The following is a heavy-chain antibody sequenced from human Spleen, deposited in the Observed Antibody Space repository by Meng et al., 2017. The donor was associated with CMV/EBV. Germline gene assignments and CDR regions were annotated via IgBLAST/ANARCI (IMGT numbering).Heavy chain of an antibody. CDR2: VNRNDDTT. V-gene: IGHV3-20*04. J-gene: IGHJ4*02. Sequence: GESLKISCAASFDDDVMSWVRQAPGKGLEWVSGVNRNDDTTGHADSVKGRFTISRDNAKNTLYLQMNSLRAEDTAVYYCAREGIAARTFDYWGQGTLVTVSS. D-gene: IGHD6-6*01. CDR1: FDDDV. CDR3: AREGIAARTFDY.